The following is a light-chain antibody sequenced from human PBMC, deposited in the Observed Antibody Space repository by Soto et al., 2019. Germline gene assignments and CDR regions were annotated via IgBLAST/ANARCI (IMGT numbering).Light chain of an antibody. CDR1: SSDVGGYNY. CDR3: SSYTSSSTLKV. V-gene: IGLV2-14*01. CDR2: DVS. Sequence: QSVLTQPASVSWSPGQSITISCTGTSSDVGGYNYVSWYQQHPGKAPKLMNYDVSNRPSGVSNRFSGSKSGNTASLTISGLQAEDEADYYCSSYTSSSTLKVFGTGTKVTVL. J-gene: IGLJ1*01.